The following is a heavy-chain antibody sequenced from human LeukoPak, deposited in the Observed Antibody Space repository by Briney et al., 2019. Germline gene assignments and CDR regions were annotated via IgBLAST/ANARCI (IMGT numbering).Heavy chain of an antibody. CDR2: IIPIFGTA. J-gene: IGHJ4*02. Sequence: ASVKVSCKASGGTFSSYAISWVRQAPGQGLEWMGGIIPIFGTANYAQKFQGRVTITTDESTSTAYMGLSSLRSEDTAVYYCARPRRKGVDTAMVSPFDYWGQGTLVTVSS. D-gene: IGHD5-18*01. CDR3: ARPRRKGVDTAMVSPFDY. CDR1: GGTFSSYA. V-gene: IGHV1-69*05.